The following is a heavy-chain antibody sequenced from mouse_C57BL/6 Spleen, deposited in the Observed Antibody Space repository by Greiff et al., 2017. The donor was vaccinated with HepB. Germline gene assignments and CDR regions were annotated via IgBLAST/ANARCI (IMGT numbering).Heavy chain of an antibody. CDR3: ARGPLYSNYAMDY. V-gene: IGHV1-82*01. D-gene: IGHD2-5*01. CDR1: GYAFSSSW. J-gene: IGHJ4*01. Sequence: VHLVESGPELVKPGASVKISCKASGYAFSSSWMNWVKQRPGKGLEWIGRIYPGDGDTNYNGKFKGKATLTADKSSSTAYMQLSSLTSEDSAVYFCARGPLYSNYAMDYWGQGTSVTVSS. CDR2: IYPGDGDT.